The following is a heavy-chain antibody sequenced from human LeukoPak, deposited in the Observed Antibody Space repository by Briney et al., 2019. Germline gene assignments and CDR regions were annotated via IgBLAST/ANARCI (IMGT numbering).Heavy chain of an antibody. J-gene: IGHJ4*02. CDR2: IKQDGSEQ. Sequence: GGSLRLSCAASGFTFSGYWMTWVRQAPGKGLEWVANIKQDGSEQYYVDSVKGRFTISRDNAKNSLYLQMNSPRAEDTALYYCVRALWFGEAFFDFWGQGALVTVSS. V-gene: IGHV3-7*01. CDR3: VRALWFGEAFFDF. D-gene: IGHD3-10*01. CDR1: GFTFSGYW.